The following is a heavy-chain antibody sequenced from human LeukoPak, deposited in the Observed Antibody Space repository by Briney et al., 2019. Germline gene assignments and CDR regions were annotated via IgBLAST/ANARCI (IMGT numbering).Heavy chain of an antibody. CDR3: AKAVIDYDSSGYPYLYFDY. Sequence: PGGSLRLSCAASGFTFDDYAMHWVRQAPGKGLEWVSGISWNSGSIGYADSVKGRFTISRDNAKNSLYLQMNSLRAEDTAFYYCAKAVIDYDSSGYPYLYFDYWGQGTLVTVSS. CDR1: GFTFDDYA. CDR2: ISWNSGSI. J-gene: IGHJ4*02. D-gene: IGHD3-22*01. V-gene: IGHV3-9*01.